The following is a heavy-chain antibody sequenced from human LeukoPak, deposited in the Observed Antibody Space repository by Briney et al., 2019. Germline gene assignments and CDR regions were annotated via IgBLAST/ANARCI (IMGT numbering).Heavy chain of an antibody. Sequence: SGTLSLTCTVSGDSTSGYYWSWIRQPAEKRLEWIGRIYTVGSTNPNPSLKSRVSMSVDTSKNQFSLKLTSVTAADTAVYYCARGDRVSPFDYWGQGTLVIVSS. D-gene: IGHD2-21*02. CDR3: ARGDRVSPFDY. CDR1: GDSTSGYY. CDR2: IYTVGST. J-gene: IGHJ4*02. V-gene: IGHV4-4*07.